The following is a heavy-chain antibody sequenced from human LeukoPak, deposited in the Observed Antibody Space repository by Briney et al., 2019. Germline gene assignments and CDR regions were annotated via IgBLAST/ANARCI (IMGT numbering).Heavy chain of an antibody. Sequence: GGSLRLSCAASGFTFSSYSMNWVRQAPGKGLEWVSSISSSSSYIYYADSVKGRFTISRDNAKNSLYPQMNSLRAEDTAVYYCARNLGYCSSTSCPWDYWGQGTLVTVSS. J-gene: IGHJ4*02. V-gene: IGHV3-21*01. CDR1: GFTFSSYS. CDR3: ARNLGYCSSTSCPWDY. CDR2: ISSSSSYI. D-gene: IGHD2-2*01.